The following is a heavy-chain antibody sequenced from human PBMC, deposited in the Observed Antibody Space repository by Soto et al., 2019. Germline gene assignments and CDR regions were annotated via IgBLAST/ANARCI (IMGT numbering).Heavy chain of an antibody. Sequence: ASVKVSCKVSGYTLTELSMHWVRQAPGKGLEWMGGIDPEYGETIYAQKFQGRVTITADESTSTAYMELSSLRSEDTAVYYCARALGNNWFDPWGQGTL. CDR1: GYTLTELS. CDR2: IDPEYGET. J-gene: IGHJ5*02. CDR3: ARALGNNWFDP. V-gene: IGHV1-24*01.